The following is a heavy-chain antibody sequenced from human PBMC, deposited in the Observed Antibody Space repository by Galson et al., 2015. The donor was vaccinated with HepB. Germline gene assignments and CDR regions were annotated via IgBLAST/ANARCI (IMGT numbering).Heavy chain of an antibody. J-gene: IGHJ4*01. D-gene: IGHD6-19*01. CDR1: GLPVSRIY. CDR3: PNSGFDY. Sequence: SLRLFCAASGLPVSRIYMSWGGQAPGTGLGWVSVIYSGGSTYYADSVKGRFTISRDNSKNTLYLQMNSLRAEDTAVYYCPNSGFDYWGQGTLVTVSS. V-gene: IGHV3-66*01. CDR2: IYSGGST.